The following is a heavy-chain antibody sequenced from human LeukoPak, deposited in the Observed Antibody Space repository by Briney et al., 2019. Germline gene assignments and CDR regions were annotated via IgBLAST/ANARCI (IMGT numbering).Heavy chain of an antibody. CDR3: AKSPTYYFDY. CDR2: IYSGGST. V-gene: IGHV3-53*01. Sequence: GGSLRLSCAASGFTVSSNYMSWVRQAPGKGLEWVSVIYSGGSTYCADSVKGRFTISRDNSKNTLYLQMNSLRAEDTAVYYCAKSPTYYFDYWGQGTLVTVSS. CDR1: GFTVSSNY. J-gene: IGHJ4*02. D-gene: IGHD2/OR15-2a*01.